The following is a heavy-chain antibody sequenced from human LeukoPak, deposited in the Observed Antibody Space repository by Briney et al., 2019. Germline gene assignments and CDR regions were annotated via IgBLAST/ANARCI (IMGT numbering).Heavy chain of an antibody. CDR2: IYPNSGGT. CDR3: ARDLGSGSYLSLNNWFDP. CDR1: GYTFTGYY. J-gene: IGHJ5*02. Sequence: ASVKVSCKASGYTFTGYYMHWVRQAPGQGLEWMGWIYPNSGGTNYAQKFQGRVTMTRDTSISTAYMELSRLRSDDTAVYYCARDLGSGSYLSLNNWFDPWGQGTLVTVSS. D-gene: IGHD3-10*01. V-gene: IGHV1-2*02.